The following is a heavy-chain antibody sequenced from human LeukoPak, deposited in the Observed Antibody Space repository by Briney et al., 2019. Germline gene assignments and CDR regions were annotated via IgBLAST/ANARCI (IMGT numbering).Heavy chain of an antibody. CDR3: ARYGVSSSTSYIDF. CDR1: GFTFSTYA. CDR2: ITGDSAYI. J-gene: IGHJ4*02. V-gene: IGHV3-21*01. Sequence: GGSLRLSCAASGFTFSTYAMNWVRQAPGEGLKWVSCITGDSAYIYYADSVKGRFTISRDNAKNSLYLQMSSLRAEDTAVYYCARYGVSSSTSYIDFWGQGTLVTASS. D-gene: IGHD2-2*01.